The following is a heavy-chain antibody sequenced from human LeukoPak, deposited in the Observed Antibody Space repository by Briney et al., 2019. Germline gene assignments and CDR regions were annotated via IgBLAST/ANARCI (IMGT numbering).Heavy chain of an antibody. Sequence: GASVKVSCKASGGTFSSYAISWVRQAPGQGLEWMGRIIPIFGTANYAQKFQGRVTITTDESTSTAYMELSSLRSEDTAVYHCAAGDNNDAFDIWGQGTMVTVSS. V-gene: IGHV1-69*05. CDR1: GGTFSSYA. CDR2: IIPIFGTA. D-gene: IGHD3-16*01. J-gene: IGHJ3*02. CDR3: AAGDNNDAFDI.